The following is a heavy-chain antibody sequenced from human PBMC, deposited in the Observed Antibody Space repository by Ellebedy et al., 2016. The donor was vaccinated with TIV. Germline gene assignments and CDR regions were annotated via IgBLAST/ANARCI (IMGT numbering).Heavy chain of an antibody. CDR1: GFTVSSSY. CDR3: ARGLSGYYPNTFAD. D-gene: IGHD3-22*01. J-gene: IGHJ4*02. V-gene: IGHV3-53*01. CDR2: IYSGGNT. Sequence: GESLKISCAASGFTVSSSYISWVRRAPGKGLEWVSIIYSGGNTYYGDSMEGRFTISRDNSKNTLYLQIHSLRAEDAAIYYCARGLSGYYPNTFADWGQGTLVSVSS.